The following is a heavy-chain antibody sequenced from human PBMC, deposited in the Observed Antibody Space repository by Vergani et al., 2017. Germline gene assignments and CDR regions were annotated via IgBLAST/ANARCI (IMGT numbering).Heavy chain of an antibody. CDR3: AKGPSRYCSSTSCYRYFQH. CDR1: GFTFSSYA. V-gene: IGHV3-23*01. J-gene: IGHJ1*01. D-gene: IGHD2-2*01. CDR2: ISGSGGST. Sequence: EVQLLESGGGLVQPGGSLRLSCAASGFTFSSYAMSWVRQAPGKGLEWVSAISGSGGSTYYADPVKGRFTISRDNSKNTLYLQMNSLRAEDTAVYYCAKGPSRYCSSTSCYRYFQHWGQGTLVTVSS.